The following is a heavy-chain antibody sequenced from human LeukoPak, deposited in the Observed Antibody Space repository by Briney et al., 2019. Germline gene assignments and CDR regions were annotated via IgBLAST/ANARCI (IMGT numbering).Heavy chain of an antibody. Sequence: PSETLSLTCTVSGGSISSSSYYWGWIRQPPGKGLEWIGSISYSGSTSYNPSLKSRVTISVDTSKNQFSLKLNSVTAADTAMYYCARDWGNYGGNYFDYWGQGTLVTVSS. CDR3: ARDWGNYGGNYFDY. V-gene: IGHV4-39*07. J-gene: IGHJ4*02. D-gene: IGHD4-23*01. CDR1: GGSISSSSYY. CDR2: ISYSGST.